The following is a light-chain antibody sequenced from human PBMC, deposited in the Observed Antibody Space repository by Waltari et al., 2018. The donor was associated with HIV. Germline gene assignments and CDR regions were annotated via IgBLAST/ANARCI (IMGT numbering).Light chain of an antibody. CDR2: DDS. J-gene: IGLJ2*01. V-gene: IGLV3-21*02. CDR3: QVWDDSSDHVI. Sequence: SYVLTQPPSVSVAPGQTARITCGGYNIGTKTVHWYQQKPGQAPVVVVYDDSRRPSGIPERISGSNPGNTATLTISRVEAGDEADYYCQVWDDSSDHVIFGGGTKLTVL. CDR1: NIGTKT.